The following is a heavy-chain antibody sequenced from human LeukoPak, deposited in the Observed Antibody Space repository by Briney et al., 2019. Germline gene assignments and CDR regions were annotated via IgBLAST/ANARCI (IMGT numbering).Heavy chain of an antibody. Sequence: ASVKVSCKASGYTFTSYGISWVRQAPGQGLEWMGWISAYNGNTNYAQKLQGRVTMTTDTSTSTAYMELRSLRSDDTAVYYCARDSQYYYDSSGYSLDYWGQGTLVTVSS. CDR2: ISAYNGNT. J-gene: IGHJ4*02. V-gene: IGHV1-18*01. D-gene: IGHD3-22*01. CDR1: GYTFTSYG. CDR3: ARDSQYYYDSSGYSLDY.